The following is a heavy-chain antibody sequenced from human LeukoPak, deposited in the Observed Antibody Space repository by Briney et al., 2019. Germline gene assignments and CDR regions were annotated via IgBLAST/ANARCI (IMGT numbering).Heavy chain of an antibody. J-gene: IGHJ4*02. D-gene: IGHD5-24*01. CDR2: INWSGAST. Sequence: GGSLRLSCAAATPTFDDSGMSWVRPPPGKGLEWVSGINWSGASTGYADSVKGRFTISRDNAKNSLYLQMNSLRAEDTAVYYCARTKEMATISYFDSWGQGTLVTVSS. CDR3: ARTKEMATISYFDS. CDR1: TPTFDDSG. V-gene: IGHV3-20*04.